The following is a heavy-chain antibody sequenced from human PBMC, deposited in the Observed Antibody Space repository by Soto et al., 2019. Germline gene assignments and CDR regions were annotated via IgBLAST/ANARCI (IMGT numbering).Heavy chain of an antibody. J-gene: IGHJ4*02. CDR1: GGSFSGYY. Sequence: QVQLQQWGAGLLKPSETLSLTCAVYGGSFSGYYWSWIRQPPGKGLEWIGEINHSGSTNYNPSLKSRVTISVDTSKNQFFLKLSSVTAADTAVYYCARAVVYDYVWGSYRRAYFDYWGQGTLVTVSS. CDR2: INHSGST. CDR3: ARAVVYDYVWGSYRRAYFDY. D-gene: IGHD3-16*02. V-gene: IGHV4-34*01.